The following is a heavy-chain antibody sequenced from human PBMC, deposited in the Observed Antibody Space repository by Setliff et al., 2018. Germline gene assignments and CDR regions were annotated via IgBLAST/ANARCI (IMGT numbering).Heavy chain of an antibody. D-gene: IGHD2-15*01. CDR3: ARHGGWTPFDF. CDR2: XXXXXXX. CDR1: GASISRTSYY. J-gene: IGHJ4*02. Sequence: KTSETLSLTCNVSGASISRTSYYWGWIRQSPXKXVEXIAXXXXXXXXXXXXXLKXRAXIFAHKSQTHFSLRLTSATAADTAAYYCARHGGWTPFDFWGQGALVTVSS. V-gene: IGHV4-39*01.